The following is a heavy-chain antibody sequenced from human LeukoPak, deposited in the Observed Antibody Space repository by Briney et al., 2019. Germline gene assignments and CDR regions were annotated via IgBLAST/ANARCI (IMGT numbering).Heavy chain of an antibody. J-gene: IGHJ4*02. CDR1: GGSISSSSYY. Sequence: PSETLSLTCTVSGGSISSSSYYWGWIRQPPGKGLEWIGSIYYSGSTYYNPSLKSRVTISVDTSKNQFSLKLSSVTAADTAVYYCARGGSSSWYAWDYWGQGTLVTVSS. V-gene: IGHV4-39*07. D-gene: IGHD6-13*01. CDR3: ARGGSSSWYAWDY. CDR2: IYYSGST.